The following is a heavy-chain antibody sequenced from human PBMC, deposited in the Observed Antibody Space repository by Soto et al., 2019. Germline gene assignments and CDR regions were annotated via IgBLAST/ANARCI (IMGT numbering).Heavy chain of an antibody. D-gene: IGHD3-3*01. CDR1: GYTFTGYY. J-gene: IGHJ4*02. Sequence: GASVKVSCKASGYTFTGYYMHWVRQAPGQGLEWMRWINPNSGGTNYAQKFQGWVTMTRDTSISTVYMELSRLRSDDTAVYYCARTLDDFWSGYYDYWGLGTLVTVSS. CDR3: ARTLDDFWSGYYDY. CDR2: INPNSGGT. V-gene: IGHV1-2*04.